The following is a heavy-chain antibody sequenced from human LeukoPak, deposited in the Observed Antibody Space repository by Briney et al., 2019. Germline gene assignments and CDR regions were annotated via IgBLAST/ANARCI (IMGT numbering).Heavy chain of an antibody. D-gene: IGHD6-6*01. CDR2: ITSSGSTI. V-gene: IGHV3-48*03. CDR1: GFTFSSYE. Sequence: GGSLRLSCAASGFTFSSYEMNWVRQAPGKGLEWVSYITSSGSTIYYADSVKGRFTISRDNAKNSLYLQMNSLRAEDTAVYYCARVNAAPDWFDPWGQGTLVT. J-gene: IGHJ5*02. CDR3: ARVNAAPDWFDP.